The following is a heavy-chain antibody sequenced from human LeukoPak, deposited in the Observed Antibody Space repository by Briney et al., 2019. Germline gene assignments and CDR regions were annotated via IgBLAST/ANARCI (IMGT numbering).Heavy chain of an antibody. CDR3: ARDRDGDLDAFDI. CDR1: GGSISSYY. V-gene: IGHV4-59*01. D-gene: IGHD3-10*01. Sequence: SETLSLTCTVSGGSISSYYWSWIRQPPGKGLEWIGYIYYSGSTNYNPSLKSRVTISVDTSKNQFSLKLSSVTAADTAVYYCARDRDGDLDAFDIWGQGTMVTVSS. J-gene: IGHJ3*02. CDR2: IYYSGST.